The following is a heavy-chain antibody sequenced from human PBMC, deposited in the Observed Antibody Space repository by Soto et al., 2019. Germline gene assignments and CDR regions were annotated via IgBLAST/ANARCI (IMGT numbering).Heavy chain of an antibody. V-gene: IGHV3-23*01. D-gene: IGHD1-26*01. Sequence: GSLRVSCAASVFAFSSYAMIFVRQAPGKGLEWVSAISGSGGSTYYADSVKGRFTISRDNSKNTLYLQMNSLRAEDTAVYYCAKDKPELLPDAFDICGQRTMVTVSS. CDR3: AKDKPELLPDAFDI. CDR2: ISGSGGST. CDR1: VFAFSSYA. J-gene: IGHJ3*02.